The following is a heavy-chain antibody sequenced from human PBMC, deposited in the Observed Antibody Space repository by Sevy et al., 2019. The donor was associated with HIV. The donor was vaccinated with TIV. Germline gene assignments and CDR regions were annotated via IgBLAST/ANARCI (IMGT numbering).Heavy chain of an antibody. CDR3: SRSVYGSWTYLNDY. D-gene: IGHD3-10*01. V-gene: IGHV1-2*02. CDR1: GYLFSGYY. J-gene: IGHJ4*02. CDR2: INPKDGGT. Sequence: ASVKVSCKASGYLFSGYYVHWVRQAPGQGLEWMGWINPKDGGTNYAQKFQGRVTMTTDTSISTAYLELNRLTSDDTAMFYCSRSVYGSWTYLNDYWGQGTLITVSS.